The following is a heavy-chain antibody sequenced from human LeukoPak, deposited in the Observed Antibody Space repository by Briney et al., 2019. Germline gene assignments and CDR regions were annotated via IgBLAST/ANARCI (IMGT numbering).Heavy chain of an antibody. V-gene: IGHV4-39*01. CDR1: GGSISSSYYY. Sequence: SETLSLTCTVSGGSISSSYYYWGWIRQPPGKGLEWTGTIYYSGSTYYNPSLKSRVTISVDTSKNQFSLKLSSVTAPDTAVYYCARHEDRNWYFDHWGQGTQVILSS. CDR2: IYYSGST. J-gene: IGHJ4*02. CDR3: ARHEDRNWYFDH. D-gene: IGHD1-1*01.